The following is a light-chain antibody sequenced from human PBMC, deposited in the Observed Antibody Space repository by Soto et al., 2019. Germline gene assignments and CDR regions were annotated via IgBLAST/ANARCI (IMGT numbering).Light chain of an antibody. J-gene: IGLJ1*01. CDR2: DNS. Sequence: QSVLTQPPSVSGAPGQMFTSSYTGSSSNIGAGYDVRWYHQLPGTAPKLLSYDNSNRPSGVPDRFSGSKSGTSASLAITGLQAEDEADYYCQSYDSSLSGDVFGTGTQLTVL. CDR3: QSYDSSLSGDV. V-gene: IGLV1-40*01. CDR1: SSNIGAGYD.